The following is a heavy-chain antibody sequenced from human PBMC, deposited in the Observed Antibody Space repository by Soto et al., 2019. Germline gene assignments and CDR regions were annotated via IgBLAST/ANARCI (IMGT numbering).Heavy chain of an antibody. CDR2: ISTSGST. V-gene: IGHV4-4*07. J-gene: IGHJ1*01. Sequence: PSETLSLTCTVSGGSISSYYWSWIRQPAGKGLERIARISTSGSTDNTHSLKSRVTRSVDTSKNQFSMKMSSVTAADTAMYYCAGYYDTSNRPYFHHWGQGNRVP. D-gene: IGHD3-22*01. CDR1: GGSISSYY. CDR3: AGYYDTSNRPYFHH.